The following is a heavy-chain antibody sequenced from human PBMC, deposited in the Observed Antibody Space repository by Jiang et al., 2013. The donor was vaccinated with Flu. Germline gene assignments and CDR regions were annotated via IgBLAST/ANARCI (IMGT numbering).Heavy chain of an antibody. J-gene: IGHJ5*02. V-gene: IGHV6-1*01. CDR3: ARGSVYGVTVEDWFDP. Sequence: QTLSLTCAISGDSVSSNSAAWNWIRQSPSRGLEWLGRTYYRSKWYNDYAVSVKSRITINPDTSKNQFSLQLNSVTPEDTAVYYCARGSVYGVTVEDWFDPWGQGTLVTVSS. CDR1: GDSVSSNSAA. D-gene: IGHD2/OR15-2a*01. CDR2: TYYRSKWYN.